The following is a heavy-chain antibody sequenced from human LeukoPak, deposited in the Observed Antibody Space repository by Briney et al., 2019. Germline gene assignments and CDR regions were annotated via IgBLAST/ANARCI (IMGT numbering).Heavy chain of an antibody. J-gene: IGHJ4*02. CDR1: GFTFSSYA. CDR2: ISGSGGST. D-gene: IGHD2-15*01. Sequence: GWSLRLSCAASGFTFSSYAMSWVRHAPGKGVEWVSAISGSGGSTYYADSVKGRFTISRDNYKNTLSLQMNSLRTEDTAVYYCAKVRDGEVVYWGQGTLVTVSS. V-gene: IGHV3-23*01. CDR3: AKVRDGEVVY.